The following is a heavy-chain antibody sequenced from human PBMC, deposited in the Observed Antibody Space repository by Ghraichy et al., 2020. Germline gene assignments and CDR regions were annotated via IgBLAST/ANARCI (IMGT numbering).Heavy chain of an antibody. D-gene: IGHD3-3*01. CDR2: ISSSGSTI. CDR3: ARDRPFRSGYYDY. CDR1: GFTFSDYY. V-gene: IGHV3-11*01. Sequence: LSLTCAASGFTFSDYYMSWIRQAPGKGLEWVSYISSSGSTIYYADSVKGRFTISRDNAKNSLYLQMNSLRAEDTAVYYCARDRPFRSGYYDYWGQGTLVTVSS. J-gene: IGHJ4*02.